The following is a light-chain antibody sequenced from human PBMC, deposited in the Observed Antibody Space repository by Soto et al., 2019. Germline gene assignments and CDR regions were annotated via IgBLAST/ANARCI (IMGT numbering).Light chain of an antibody. CDR3: ALYMGSGIWM. CDR2: STN. Sequence: QTVVTQEPSFSVSPGRTVTLTCGLSSGSVSTSYYPIWYQQTPGQAPRTLIYSTNTRSSGVPDRFSGSILGNKAALTITGAQADDEADYYCALYMGSGIWMFGGGTKLTVL. J-gene: IGLJ3*02. V-gene: IGLV8-61*01. CDR1: SGSVSTSYY.